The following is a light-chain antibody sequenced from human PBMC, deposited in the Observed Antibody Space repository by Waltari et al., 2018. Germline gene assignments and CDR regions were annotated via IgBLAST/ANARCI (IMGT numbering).Light chain of an antibody. V-gene: IGLV3-21*01. CDR3: QVWDANTDPGV. J-gene: IGLJ1*01. CDR1: NIESKS. Sequence: SYVLTQPPSVSVAPGETARLTCGGNNIESKSVHWYRQRPGQAPVLVISYDSDRPPGIPDRLSGSNSGNTATLTSSRVEAGDEADYYCQVWDANTDPGVFGTGTEVTVL. CDR2: YDS.